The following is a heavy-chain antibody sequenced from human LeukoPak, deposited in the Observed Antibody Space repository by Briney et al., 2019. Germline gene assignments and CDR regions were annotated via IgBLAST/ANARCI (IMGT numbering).Heavy chain of an antibody. J-gene: IGHJ6*02. CDR2: INWNGGGT. Sequence: GRSLRLSCAATGFTFKDYGMHWVRQPPGKGREWVSSINWNGGGTDYADSVKGRFTISRDNAKNSLYLQLSSLRPEDTALYYCAKHMRATNTYSFFGLDVWGQGTTVTVSS. CDR3: AKHMRATNTYSFFGLDV. D-gene: IGHD1-26*01. V-gene: IGHV3-9*01. CDR1: GFTFKDYG.